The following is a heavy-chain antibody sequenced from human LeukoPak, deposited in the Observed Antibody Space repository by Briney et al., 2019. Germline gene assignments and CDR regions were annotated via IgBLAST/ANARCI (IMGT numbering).Heavy chain of an antibody. CDR1: GYTFTSYD. CDR2: MNPNSGNT. V-gene: IGHV1-8*01. D-gene: IGHD3-10*01. CDR3: ARVQKVRRVILTASTQNNWFDP. J-gene: IGHJ5*02. Sequence: ASVKVSCKASGYTFTSYDINWVRQATGQGLEWMGWMNPNSGNTGYAQKFQGRVTMTRNTSISTAYMELSSLRSEDTAVYYCARVQKVRRVILTASTQNNWFDPWGQGTLVTVSS.